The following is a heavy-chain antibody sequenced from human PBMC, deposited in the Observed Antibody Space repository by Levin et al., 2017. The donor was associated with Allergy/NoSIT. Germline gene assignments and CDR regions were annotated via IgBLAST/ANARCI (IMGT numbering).Heavy chain of an antibody. J-gene: IGHJ6*02. V-gene: IGHV1-2*02. Sequence: ASVKVSCKASGYTFTGYYMHWVRQAPGQGLEWMGWINPNSGGTNYAQKFQGRVTMTRDTSISTAYMELSRLRSDDTAVYYCARAVGSYSSGRLGYYYGMDVWGQGTTVTVSS. CDR3: ARAVGSYSSGRLGYYYGMDV. CDR1: GYTFTGYY. CDR2: INPNSGGT. D-gene: IGHD6-19*01.